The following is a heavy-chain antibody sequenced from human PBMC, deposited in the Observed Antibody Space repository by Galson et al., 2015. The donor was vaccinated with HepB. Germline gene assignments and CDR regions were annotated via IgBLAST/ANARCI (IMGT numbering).Heavy chain of an antibody. Sequence: SLRLSCATSGFIFRNYGMHWVRQAPGKGLEWVAVIWYDGRDQKYADSVRGRFTISRDNSRNTLYLQVSSLRVEDTALYYCAKLDSSGCSWGQGTLVTVSS. J-gene: IGHJ4*02. CDR3: AKLDSSGCS. CDR1: GFIFRNYG. V-gene: IGHV3-33*06. CDR2: IWYDGRDQ. D-gene: IGHD3-22*01.